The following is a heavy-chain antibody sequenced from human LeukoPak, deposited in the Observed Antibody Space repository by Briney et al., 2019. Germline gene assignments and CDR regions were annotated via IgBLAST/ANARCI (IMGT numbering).Heavy chain of an antibody. J-gene: IGHJ4*02. CDR1: GFTFSSYW. D-gene: IGHD3-10*01. CDR3: ARPPYGSGSSYYFDY. V-gene: IGHV3-7*01. CDR2: IKQDGSEK. Sequence: GGSLRLSCAASGFTFSSYWMSWVRQAPGKGLEWVANIKQDGSEKYYVDSVKGRFTISRDNAKNSLYLQMNSLRAEGTAVYYCARPPYGSGSSYYFDYWGQGILVTVSS.